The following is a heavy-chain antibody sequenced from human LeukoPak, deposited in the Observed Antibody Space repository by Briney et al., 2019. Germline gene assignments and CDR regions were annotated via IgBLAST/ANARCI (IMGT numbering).Heavy chain of an antibody. J-gene: IGHJ4*02. CDR2: IYYSGST. Sequence: PSETLSLTCTVSGGSISSYYWSWIRQPPGKGLEWIGYIYYSGSTNYNPSLKSRVTISVDTSKNQFSLKLSSVTAADTAVYYCARGQGSGSRLRRYFDYWGQGTLVTVSS. CDR3: ARGQGSGSRLRRYFDY. CDR1: GGSISSYY. D-gene: IGHD3-10*01. V-gene: IGHV4-59*12.